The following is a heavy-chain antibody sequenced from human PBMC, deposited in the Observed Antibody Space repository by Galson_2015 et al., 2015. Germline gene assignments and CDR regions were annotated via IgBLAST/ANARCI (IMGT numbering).Heavy chain of an antibody. CDR2: ISSSSSTI. CDR3: ARSPSSGWSPFDY. CDR1: GFTFSTYS. Sequence: SLRLSCAASGFTFSTYSMNWVRQAPGKGLEWISYISSSSSTIHYADSVKGRFTISRDNAKKSLYLQMNSLRAEDTAVYHCARSPSSGWSPFDYWGQGTLVTVSS. V-gene: IGHV3-48*04. J-gene: IGHJ4*02. D-gene: IGHD6-19*01.